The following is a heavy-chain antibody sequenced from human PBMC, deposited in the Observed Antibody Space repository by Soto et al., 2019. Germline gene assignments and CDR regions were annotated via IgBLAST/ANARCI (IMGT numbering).Heavy chain of an antibody. V-gene: IGHV2-5*02. CDR1: GFSFTTSGAT. Sequence: QITLRESGPTLVKPTQTLPLTCTFSGFSFTTSGATVGWIRQPPGKALEWLALIYWDDTKRYSPSLTSRLTITKDTSKHQVVLTMAHMDPVDTATYYCIRYPYNDRSFDSWGQGILVTVSS. J-gene: IGHJ4*02. CDR3: IRYPYNDRSFDS. CDR2: IYWDDTK. D-gene: IGHD3-16*02.